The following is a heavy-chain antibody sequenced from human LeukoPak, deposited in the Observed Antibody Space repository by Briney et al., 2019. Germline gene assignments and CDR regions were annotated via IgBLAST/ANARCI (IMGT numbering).Heavy chain of an antibody. Sequence: GVSLRLSCTVSGFTVSSNSMSCVRQGPGKGLEWVSFIYSDNTHYSDSVKGRFTISRDNSKNTLYLQMNSLRAEDTAVYYCASRAGAYSHPYDYWGQGTLVTVSS. V-gene: IGHV3-53*01. D-gene: IGHD4/OR15-4a*01. J-gene: IGHJ4*02. CDR2: IYSDNT. CDR1: GFTVSSNS. CDR3: ASRAGAYSHPYDY.